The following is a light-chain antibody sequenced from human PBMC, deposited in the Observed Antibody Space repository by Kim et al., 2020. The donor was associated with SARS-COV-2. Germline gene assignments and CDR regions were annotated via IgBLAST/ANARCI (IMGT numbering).Light chain of an antibody. J-gene: IGKJ2*01. Sequence: DIQMTQSPSFVSASVGDRVTISCRASQDFRSWLSWYQQRPGQAPRLLIYAAYNLQTGVPSRFSGSGSGTDFTLTISSLQPEDFATYYCQQTNNFPYIFGQGTKLEI. CDR1: QDFRSW. CDR3: QQTNNFPYI. CDR2: AAY. V-gene: IGKV1-12*01.